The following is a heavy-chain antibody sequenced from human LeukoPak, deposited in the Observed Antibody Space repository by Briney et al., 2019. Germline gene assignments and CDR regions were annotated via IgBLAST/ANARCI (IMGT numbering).Heavy chain of an antibody. J-gene: IGHJ4*02. CDR3: ARDLSGPSLY. CDR2: IKPDGNEK. Sequence: GGSLRLSCAASGFTFSNYWMSWLRQAPGRGLEWVANIKPDGNEKYFVDSVRGRFTISRDNAKNSLYLQMNSLRAEDTAVYFCARDLSGPSLYWGQGTLVTVSS. D-gene: IGHD2-15*01. V-gene: IGHV3-7*01. CDR1: GFTFSNYW.